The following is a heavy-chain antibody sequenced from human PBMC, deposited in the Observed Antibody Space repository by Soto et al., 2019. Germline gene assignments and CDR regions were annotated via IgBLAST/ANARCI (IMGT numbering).Heavy chain of an antibody. CDR3: VAGPDRAKSAY. J-gene: IGHJ4*01. CDR1: GGSINDYY. Sequence: QVQLQESGPGLVKPSETLSLTCTVSGGSINDYYWSWTRQPPGKGLEWIAYGLRPDYTGYNPSLRNRVTLSSDTSKNQFSLRLISVTAADTAVYYCVAGPDRAKSAYWGQGTLVTVSS. CDR2: GLRPDYT. V-gene: IGHV4-59*01.